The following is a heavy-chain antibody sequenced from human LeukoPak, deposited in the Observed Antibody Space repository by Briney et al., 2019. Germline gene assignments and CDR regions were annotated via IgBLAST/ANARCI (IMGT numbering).Heavy chain of an antibody. J-gene: IGHJ4*02. CDR2: INSDGSST. CDR3: ARDPQWELPLFDY. Sequence: GGSLRLSCAASGFTFSSYWMHWVRQAPGKGLVWVSRINSDGSSTSYADSVKGRFTISRDNAKNTLYLRMNSLRAEDTAVYYCARDPQWELPLFDYWGQGTLVTVSS. CDR1: GFTFSSYW. D-gene: IGHD1-26*01. V-gene: IGHV3-74*01.